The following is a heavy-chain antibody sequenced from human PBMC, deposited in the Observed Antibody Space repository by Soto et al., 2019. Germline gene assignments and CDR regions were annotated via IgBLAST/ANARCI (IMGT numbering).Heavy chain of an antibody. CDR2: ISGSSDTI. Sequence: GGSLRLSCAASGFTLSSYNMNWVRQAPGKGLEWVSYISGSSDTIYYADSVKGRFTISRDNAKNSLYLQMDSLRDEDTAVYYWARDHGGSTWFVGIYYYFGVDVWGQGTTVTVS. D-gene: IGHD6-13*01. CDR1: GFTLSSYN. V-gene: IGHV3-48*02. J-gene: IGHJ6*02. CDR3: ARDHGGSTWFVGIYYYFGVDV.